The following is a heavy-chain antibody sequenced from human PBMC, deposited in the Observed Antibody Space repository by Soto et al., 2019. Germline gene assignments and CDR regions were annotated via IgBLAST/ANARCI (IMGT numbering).Heavy chain of an antibody. CDR2: IYSGGST. D-gene: IGHD4-17*01. CDR1: GFTVSSNY. Sequence: PGGSLRLSCAASGFTVSSNYMSWVRQAPGKGLEWVSVIYSGGSTYYADSVKGRFTISRDNSKNTLYLQMNSLRAEDTAVYYCARDYPENYGDYVRYYYYYMDVRGKGTTVTVSS. CDR3: ARDYPENYGDYVRYYYYYMDV. V-gene: IGHV3-66*01. J-gene: IGHJ6*03.